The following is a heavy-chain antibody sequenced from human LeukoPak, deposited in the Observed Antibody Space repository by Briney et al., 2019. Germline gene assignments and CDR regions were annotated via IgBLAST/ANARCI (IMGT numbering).Heavy chain of an antibody. D-gene: IGHD6-13*01. V-gene: IGHV3-9*01. CDR2: ISWNSGSI. Sequence: GRSLRLSCAASGFTFDDYAMHWVRQAPGKGLEWVSGISWNSGSIGYADSVKGRFTISRDNAKNSLYLQMNSLRAEDTAVYYCARRDSSSWTEYFQHWGQGTLVTVSS. CDR3: ARRDSSSWTEYFQH. J-gene: IGHJ1*01. CDR1: GFTFDDYA.